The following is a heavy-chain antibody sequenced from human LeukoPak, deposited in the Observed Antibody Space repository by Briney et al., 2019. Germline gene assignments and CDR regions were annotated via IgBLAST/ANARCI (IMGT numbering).Heavy chain of an antibody. J-gene: IGHJ2*01. CDR2: INHSGST. CDR1: GGSFSGYY. V-gene: IGHV4-34*01. Sequence: PSETLSLTCAVYGGSFSGYYWSWIRQPPGKGLEWIGEINHSGSTNYNPSLKSRVTISVDMSKNQFSLKLSSVTAADTAVYYCARGRITMVRGVIPRRYFDLWGRGTLVTVSS. CDR3: ARGRITMVRGVIPRRYFDL. D-gene: IGHD3-10*01.